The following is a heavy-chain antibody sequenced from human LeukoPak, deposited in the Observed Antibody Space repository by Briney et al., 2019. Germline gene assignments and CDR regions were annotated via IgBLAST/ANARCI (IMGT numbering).Heavy chain of an antibody. V-gene: IGHV4-59*01. D-gene: IGHD2-15*01. J-gene: IGHJ6*03. CDR1: GGSINNFY. CDR3: ARDGRVNCSGSGTGCYHYYYYMDV. CDR2: ISHSGST. Sequence: SETLSLTCTVSGGSINNFYWSWIRQPPGRGLEWIGYISHSGSTNYNPSLESRVSMSVDTSKDQLSLKLSSVTAADTAVYYCARDGRVNCSGSGTGCYHYYYYMDVWGKGTTVTVSS.